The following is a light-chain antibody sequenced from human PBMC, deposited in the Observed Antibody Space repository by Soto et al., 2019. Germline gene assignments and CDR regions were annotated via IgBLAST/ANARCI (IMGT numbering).Light chain of an antibody. CDR3: QTWGVGYGV. Sequence: QLVLTQSPSASASLGASVKLTCTLSSGHSTYAIAWYQQQPQKGPRYLMKVNNDGSHIKGDGIPDRFSGSSSGAERYLTISSLQSEDEADYYCQTWGVGYGVFGGGTKVTVL. CDR2: VNNDGSH. CDR1: SGHSTYA. V-gene: IGLV4-69*01. J-gene: IGLJ3*02.